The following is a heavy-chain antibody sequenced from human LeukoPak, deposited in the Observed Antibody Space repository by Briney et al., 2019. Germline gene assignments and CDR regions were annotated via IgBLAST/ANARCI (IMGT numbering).Heavy chain of an antibody. D-gene: IGHD1-14*01. CDR2: IDASGSDT. CDR1: EFPFSVYA. J-gene: IGHJ4*02. Sequence: PEGSLRLSCEVSEFPFSVYATAWVRQAPGQGLEWVSAIDASGSDTYYTDSVKGRFTISRDNSKNTVYLQMNSLRVEDTAVYYCADYRKPQGLDYWGQGTLVTVSS. CDR3: ADYRKPQGLDY. V-gene: IGHV3-23*01.